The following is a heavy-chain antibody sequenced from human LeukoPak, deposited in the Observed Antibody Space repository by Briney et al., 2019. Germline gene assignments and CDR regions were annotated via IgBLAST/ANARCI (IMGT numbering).Heavy chain of an antibody. Sequence: ASVKVSCKASGYTFTGYYMHWVRQATGQGLEWMGWMNPNSGNTGYAQKFQGRVTMTRNTSISTAYMELSRLRSDDTAVYYCARGGDRREIVVVVAATWRVDNWFDPWGQGTLVTVSS. V-gene: IGHV1-8*02. CDR3: ARGGDRREIVVVVAATWRVDNWFDP. D-gene: IGHD2-15*01. CDR1: GYTFTGYY. CDR2: MNPNSGNT. J-gene: IGHJ5*02.